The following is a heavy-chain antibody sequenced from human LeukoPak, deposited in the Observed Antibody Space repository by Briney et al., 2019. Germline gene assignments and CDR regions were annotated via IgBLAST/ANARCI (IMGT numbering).Heavy chain of an antibody. Sequence: PSETLSLTCTVSGGSISSGSYYWSWIRQPAGKGLEWIGRIYTSGSTNYNPSLKGRVTISVDTSKNQFSLKLSSVTAADTAVYYCARMMTFFDPWGQGTLVTVSS. V-gene: IGHV4-61*02. D-gene: IGHD3-16*01. CDR2: IYTSGST. J-gene: IGHJ5*02. CDR3: ARMMTFFDP. CDR1: GGSISSGSYY.